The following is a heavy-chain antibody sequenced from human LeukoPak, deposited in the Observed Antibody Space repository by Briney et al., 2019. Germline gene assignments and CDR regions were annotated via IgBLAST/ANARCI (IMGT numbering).Heavy chain of an antibody. J-gene: IGHJ3*02. CDR2: INPNSGGT. Sequence: ASVKVSCKASGYTFTACYMHWVRQAPGQGLEWMGWINPNSGGTNYAQKFQGRVTMTRDTSTSTVYMELSSLRSEDTAVYYCARVKSYYYDTSDKDAFDIWGQGTMVTVSS. CDR1: GYTFTACY. V-gene: IGHV1-2*02. CDR3: ARVKSYYYDTSDKDAFDI. D-gene: IGHD3-22*01.